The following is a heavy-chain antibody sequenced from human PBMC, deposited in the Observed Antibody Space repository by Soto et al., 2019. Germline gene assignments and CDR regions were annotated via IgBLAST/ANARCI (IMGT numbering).Heavy chain of an antibody. D-gene: IGHD3-16*01. CDR2: ISAYNGNT. V-gene: IGHV1-18*04. CDR3: ARDTPQLGFDY. CDR1: GYTFTSYC. Sequence: AAVKVSCKASGYTFTSYCISWVRQAPGQGLEWMGWISAYNGNTNYAQKLQGRVTMTTDTSTSTAYMELRSLRSDDTAVYYCARDTPQLGFDYWGQGTLVTVSS. J-gene: IGHJ4*02.